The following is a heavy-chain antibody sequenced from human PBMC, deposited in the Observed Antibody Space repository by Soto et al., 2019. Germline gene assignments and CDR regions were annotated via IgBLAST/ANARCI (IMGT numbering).Heavy chain of an antibody. Sequence: EVQLLESGGDLVQPGGSLRLSCAASGFTFSSNPMSWVRQAPGKGLEWVSVINSGSGDSTYYADSVKGRFTISRDDSKNTLYPQMNSLRAEDTAVYYCATRSGAAPGTLVYWGQGTLVSVSS. D-gene: IGHD6-13*01. CDR2: NSGSGDST. V-gene: IGHV3-23*01. J-gene: IGHJ4*02. CDR1: GFTFSSNP. CDR3: ATRSGAAPGTLVY.